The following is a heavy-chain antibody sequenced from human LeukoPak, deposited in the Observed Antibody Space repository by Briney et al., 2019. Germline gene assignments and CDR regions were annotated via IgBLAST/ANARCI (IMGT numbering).Heavy chain of an antibody. CDR2: IDQSGNVK. CDR3: ARDQGAAGDF. V-gene: IGHV3-7*01. Sequence: GGSLRLSCAASGFIFSRYWMTWVRQAPGKGLEWVANIDQSGNVKFYVDSVKGRFTISRDNSKNSLYLQLNSLRVEDTAVYYCARDQGAAGDFWGQGTLVTVSS. J-gene: IGHJ4*02. CDR1: GFIFSRYW. D-gene: IGHD6-13*01.